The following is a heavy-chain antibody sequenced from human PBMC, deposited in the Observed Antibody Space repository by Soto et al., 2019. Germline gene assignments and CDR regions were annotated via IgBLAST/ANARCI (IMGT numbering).Heavy chain of an antibody. CDR2: VFYTGFT. CDR1: VGSISGSYYY. D-gene: IGHD1-20*01. V-gene: IGHV4-39*01. CDR3: ASSQKGYNWNYFDH. J-gene: IGHJ4*02. Sequence: NPSETLSLTCAVSVGSISGSYYYWGWLRQSPGRGPEWIGSVFYTGFTSYNPSLESRVSVSVDTSKNQFSLKVSAVTAADTAVYYCASSQKGYNWNYFDHWGQGALVTVSS.